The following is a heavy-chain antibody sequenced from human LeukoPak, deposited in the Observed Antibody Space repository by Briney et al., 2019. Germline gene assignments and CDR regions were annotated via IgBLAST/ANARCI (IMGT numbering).Heavy chain of an antibody. J-gene: IGHJ4*02. CDR2: ISGSGGDT. V-gene: IGHV3-23*01. CDR1: GFTFSSYA. Sequence: GGSLRLSCAASGFTFSSYAMSWVRQAPGKGLEWVSAISGSGGDTYYADSVKGRFTISRDNSKNTLYLQMNSLRAEDTAVYYCAKGDCSSTSCSFDYWGQGTLVTVSS. D-gene: IGHD2-2*01. CDR3: AKGDCSSTSCSFDY.